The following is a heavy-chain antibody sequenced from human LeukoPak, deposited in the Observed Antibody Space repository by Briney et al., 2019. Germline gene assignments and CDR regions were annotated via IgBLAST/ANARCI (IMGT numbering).Heavy chain of an antibody. CDR1: GYTFTSYG. Sequence: ASVKVSCKASGYTFTSYGISWVRQAPGQGLEWMGWISAYNGNTNYAQKLQGRVTMTTDTSTSTAYMELRSLRSDDTAVYYCARSRGYSGYDQGDYYYYGMDAWGQGTTVTVSS. D-gene: IGHD5-12*01. CDR2: ISAYNGNT. V-gene: IGHV1-18*01. J-gene: IGHJ6*02. CDR3: ARSRGYSGYDQGDYYYYGMDA.